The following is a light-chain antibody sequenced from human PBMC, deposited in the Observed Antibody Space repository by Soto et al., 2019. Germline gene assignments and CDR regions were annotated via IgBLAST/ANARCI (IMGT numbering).Light chain of an antibody. J-gene: IGKJ1*01. CDR3: QQHESYPRT. Sequence: DIQMTQSPSTLSACVGDRVTITCRASQSINTWLAWYQQKPGKAPRLLIYTASSLESGVPSRFSGSGSGTEFTLTISSLQPDDFATYYCQQHESYPRTFGQGTKVEIK. CDR1: QSINTW. CDR2: TAS. V-gene: IGKV1-5*03.